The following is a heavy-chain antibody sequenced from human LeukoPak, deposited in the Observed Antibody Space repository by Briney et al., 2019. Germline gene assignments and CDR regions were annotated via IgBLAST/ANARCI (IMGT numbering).Heavy chain of an antibody. D-gene: IGHD1-26*01. CDR1: DDSLSRNTYY. V-gene: IGHV4-39*01. CDR3: ARQRTFSGSYYTAEY. CDR2: NNVSGPT. J-gene: IGHJ4*02. Sequence: SETLSLPCTVSDDSLSRNTYYCGSSRPPPGKGQGWIGCNNVSGPTYYNQSLRSRVIIYIDTPKIPFSLQLSSVTASDTGPYYCARQRTFSGSYYTAEYWGQGALVTVSS.